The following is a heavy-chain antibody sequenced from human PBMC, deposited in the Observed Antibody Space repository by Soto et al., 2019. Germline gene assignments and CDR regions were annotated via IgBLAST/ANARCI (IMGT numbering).Heavy chain of an antibody. D-gene: IGHD5-12*01. CDR3: ARDAGAGRDGYNLKNWFDP. Sequence: QVQLVQSGAEVKKPGSSVKVSCKASGGTFSSYAISWVRQAPGQGLEWMGGIIPIFGTANYAQKFQGRVTITADESKSTAYMELSSVRSEDTAVYYCARDAGAGRDGYNLKNWFDPWGQGTLVTVSS. CDR2: IIPIFGTA. V-gene: IGHV1-69*01. J-gene: IGHJ5*02. CDR1: GGTFSSYA.